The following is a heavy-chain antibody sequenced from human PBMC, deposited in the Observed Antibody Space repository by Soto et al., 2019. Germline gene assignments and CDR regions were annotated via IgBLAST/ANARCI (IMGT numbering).Heavy chain of an antibody. J-gene: IGHJ4*02. CDR3: ARAWYDYGDYVQYYFDY. CDR1: GGSISSYY. V-gene: IGHV4-59*01. D-gene: IGHD4-17*01. Sequence: QVQLQESGPGLVKPSETLSLTCTVSGGSISSYYWSWIRQPPGKGLEWIGYIYYSGSTNYNPSLKSRVTISVDTSKNQFSLKLSSVTAADTAVYYCARAWYDYGDYVQYYFDYWGQGTLVTVS. CDR2: IYYSGST.